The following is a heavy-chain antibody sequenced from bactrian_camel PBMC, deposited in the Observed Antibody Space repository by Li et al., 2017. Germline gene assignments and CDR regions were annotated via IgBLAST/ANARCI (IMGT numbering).Heavy chain of an antibody. CDR2: ISLGGGVT. Sequence: QVQLVASGASLQAGGSLTLSGVASGHSFENSDMGWYRQAPGNECEGVATISLGGGVTYYSDSVKGRFTISRDMDTLYLQMSNLKPEDTAMYSCGTDVYLFCTVDATQGQFGYRGQGTQVTVS. V-gene: IGHV3S63*01. J-gene: IGHJ6*01. CDR1: GHSFENSD. CDR3: GTDVYLFCTVDATQGQFGY. D-gene: IGHD2*01.